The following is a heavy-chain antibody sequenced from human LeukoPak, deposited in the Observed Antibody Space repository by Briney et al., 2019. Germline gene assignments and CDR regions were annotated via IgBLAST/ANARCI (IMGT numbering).Heavy chain of an antibody. J-gene: IGHJ3*02. CDR1: GGSISNGGYS. D-gene: IGHD4-17*01. CDR3: ARTADAFDI. V-gene: IGHV4-30-2*01. CDR2: IYHSGST. Sequence: PSQTLSLTCAVSGGSISNGGYSWSWIRQPPGKGLEWIGYIYHSGSTYYNPSLKSRVTISVDRSKNQFSLKLSSVTAADTAVYYCARTADAFDIWGQGTMVTVSS.